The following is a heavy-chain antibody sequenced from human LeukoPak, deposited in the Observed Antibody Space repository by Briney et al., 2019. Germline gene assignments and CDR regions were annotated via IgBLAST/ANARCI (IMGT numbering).Heavy chain of an antibody. Sequence: SETLSLTCTVSGGSISSYYWSWIRQPPGKGLEWIGYIYYSGSTNYNPSHKSRVTISVDTSKNQFSLKLSSVTAADTAVYYCAAIGYCSSTSCPFDYWGQGTLVTVSS. CDR3: AAIGYCSSTSCPFDY. CDR1: GGSISSYY. V-gene: IGHV4-59*01. J-gene: IGHJ4*02. D-gene: IGHD2-2*01. CDR2: IYYSGST.